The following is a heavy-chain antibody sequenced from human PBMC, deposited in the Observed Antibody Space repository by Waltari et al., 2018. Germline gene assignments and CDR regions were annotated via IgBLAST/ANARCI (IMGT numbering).Heavy chain of an antibody. D-gene: IGHD3-10*01. Sequence: QVQLVQSGAEVKKPGASVKVSCTVSGYTLTELSMHWVRQAPGKGLEWMGGFDPEDGETIDAQKFQGRVTMTTDTSTSTAYMELRSLRSDDTAVYYCARDSGEYYYGSGSEFWGQGTLVTVSS. J-gene: IGHJ4*02. CDR3: ARDSGEYYYGSGSEF. CDR1: GYTLTELS. CDR2: FDPEDGET. V-gene: IGHV1-24*01.